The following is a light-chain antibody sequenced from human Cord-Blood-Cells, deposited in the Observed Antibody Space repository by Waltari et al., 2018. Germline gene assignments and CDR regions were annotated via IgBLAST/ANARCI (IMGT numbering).Light chain of an antibody. V-gene: IGLV2-14*01. CDR1: RSDVGGYNH. CDR3: SSYTSSSTWV. J-gene: IGLJ3*02. CDR2: DVS. Sequence: QSALTQPASVSGSPAQSITIPCTGTRSDVGGYNHVSWYQQHPGKAPKLMIYDVSKRPSGVSNRFSGSKSGNTASLTISGLQAEDEADYYCSSYTSSSTWVFGGGTKLTVL.